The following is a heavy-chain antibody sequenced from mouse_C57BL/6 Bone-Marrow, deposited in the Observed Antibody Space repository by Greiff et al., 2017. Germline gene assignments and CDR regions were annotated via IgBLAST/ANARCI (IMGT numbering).Heavy chain of an antibody. CDR1: GYTFTSYW. V-gene: IGHV1-69*01. Sequence: QVQLKQPGAELVMPGASVKLSCKASGYTFTSYWMHWVKQRPGQGLEWIGEIDPSDSYTNYNQKFKGKSTLTVDKSSSTAYMQLSSLTSEDSAVYYCAREGYGSSFDYWAKAPLSQSPQ. J-gene: IGHJ2*01. CDR2: IDPSDSYT. D-gene: IGHD1-1*01. CDR3: AREGYGSSFDY.